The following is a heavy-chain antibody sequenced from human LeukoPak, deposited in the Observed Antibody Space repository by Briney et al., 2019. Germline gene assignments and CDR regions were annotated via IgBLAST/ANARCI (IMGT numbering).Heavy chain of an antibody. CDR1: GGSISSSSYY. CDR3: ARVTGYMIEDYFDY. D-gene: IGHD3-22*01. V-gene: IGHV4-39*07. Sequence: SETLSLTCTVSGGSISSSSYYWGWIRQPPGKGLVWIGSIYYSGSTNYNPSLKSRVTISVDTSKNQFSLKLRSVTAADTAVYYCARVTGYMIEDYFDYWGQGTLVTVSS. J-gene: IGHJ4*02. CDR2: IYYSGST.